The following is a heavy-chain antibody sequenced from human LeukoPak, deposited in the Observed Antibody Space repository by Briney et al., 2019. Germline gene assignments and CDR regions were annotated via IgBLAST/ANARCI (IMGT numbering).Heavy chain of an antibody. CDR1: GGSFSGYY. Sequence: SETLSLTCAVYGGSFSGYYWSWIRQPPGKGLEWIGEINHSGSTNYNPSLKSRVTISVDTSKNQLSLKLSSVTAADTAVYYCARVSYYDSSGYRPESYWGQGTLVTVSS. CDR2: INHSGST. D-gene: IGHD3-22*01. V-gene: IGHV4-34*01. J-gene: IGHJ4*02. CDR3: ARVSYYDSSGYRPESY.